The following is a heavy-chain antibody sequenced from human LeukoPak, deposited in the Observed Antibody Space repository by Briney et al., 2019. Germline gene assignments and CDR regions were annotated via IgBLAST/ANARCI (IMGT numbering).Heavy chain of an antibody. J-gene: IGHJ4*02. D-gene: IGHD6-19*01. V-gene: IGHV4-4*02. Sequence: SETLSLTCAVSGGSISSSNWWSWVRQPLGKGLEWIGEIYHSGSTNYNPSLKSRVTISVDKSKNQFSLKLSSVTAADTAVYYCARGGGSYSSGWSDYWGQGTLVTVSS. CDR1: GGSISSSNW. CDR3: ARGGGSYSSGWSDY. CDR2: IYHSGST.